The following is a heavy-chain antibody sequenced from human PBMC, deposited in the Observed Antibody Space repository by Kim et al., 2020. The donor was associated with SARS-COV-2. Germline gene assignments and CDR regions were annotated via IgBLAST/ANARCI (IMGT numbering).Heavy chain of an antibody. V-gene: IGHV4-39*01. CDR2: IYYSGST. J-gene: IGHJ5*02. Sequence: SETLSLTCTVSGGSISSSSYYWGWIRQPPGKGLEWIGSIYYSGSTYYNPSLKSRVTISVDTSKNQFSLKLSSVTAADTAVYYCAGGRGGSAWVPAANWRTNWFDPWGQGTLVTVSS. D-gene: IGHD2-2*01. CDR3: AGGRGGSAWVPAANWRTNWFDP. CDR1: GGSISSSSYY.